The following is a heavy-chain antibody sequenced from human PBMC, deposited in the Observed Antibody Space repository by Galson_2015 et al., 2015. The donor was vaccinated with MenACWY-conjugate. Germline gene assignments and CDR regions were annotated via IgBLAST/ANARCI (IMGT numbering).Heavy chain of an antibody. J-gene: IGHJ4*02. CDR2: IRGKAYGGTT. V-gene: IGHV3-49*03. CDR1: GFTFGDYA. Sequence: SLRLSCAASGFTFGDYAMSWSRQAPGKGLEWVGFIRGKAYGGTTEYAASVKGRFTISRDDSKSIAYLQMNGLKTEDTAVYYCTRNTATVYYFDYWGQGTLVTVSS. CDR3: TRNTATVYYFDY. D-gene: IGHD5-18*01.